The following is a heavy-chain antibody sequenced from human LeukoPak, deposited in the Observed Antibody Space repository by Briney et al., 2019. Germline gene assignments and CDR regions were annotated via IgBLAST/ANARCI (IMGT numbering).Heavy chain of an antibody. CDR2: IYYSGST. CDR1: GGSISSYY. Sequence: SETLSLTCTVSGGSISSYYWSWIRQPPGKGLEWIGYIYYSGSTNYNPSLKSRVTISVDTSKNQFSLKLSSVTAADTAVYYCARDPMVDGYSLFDYWGQGTLVTVSS. CDR3: ARDPMVDGYSLFDY. J-gene: IGHJ4*02. V-gene: IGHV4-59*01. D-gene: IGHD5-24*01.